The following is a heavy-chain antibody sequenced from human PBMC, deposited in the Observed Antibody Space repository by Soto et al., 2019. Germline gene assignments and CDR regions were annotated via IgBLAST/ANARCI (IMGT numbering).Heavy chain of an antibody. Sequence: GGSLRLSCAASGFTFSDYYMSWIRQAPGKGLEWVSYISSSSSYTNYADSVKGRFTISRDNAKNSLYLQMNSLRAEDTAVYYCARDRDPSLYYYYGMDVWGQGTTVTVSS. V-gene: IGHV3-11*06. CDR3: ARDRDPSLYYYYGMDV. D-gene: IGHD3-10*01. J-gene: IGHJ6*02. CDR1: GFTFSDYY. CDR2: ISSSSSYT.